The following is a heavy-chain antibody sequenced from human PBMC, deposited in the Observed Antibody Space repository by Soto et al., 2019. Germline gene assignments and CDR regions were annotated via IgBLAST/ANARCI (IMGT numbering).Heavy chain of an antibody. J-gene: IGHJ6*02. CDR1: GFIFSSFA. Sequence: GGSLRLSCAASGFIFSSFAMTWVRQAPGKGLEWVSSISGFGYGTYYADSVKGRFTISRDNSENTLYLQMNSLRADDTAVYYCAKDRGSSVEYYYYGMDVWGQGTTVTVSS. D-gene: IGHD6-19*01. V-gene: IGHV3-23*01. CDR3: AKDRGSSVEYYYYGMDV. CDR2: ISGFGYGT.